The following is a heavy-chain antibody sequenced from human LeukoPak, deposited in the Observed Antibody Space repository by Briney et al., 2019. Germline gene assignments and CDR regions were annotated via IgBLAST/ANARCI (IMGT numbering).Heavy chain of an antibody. Sequence: MASETLSLTCAVYGGSLSGYYWSWIRQPPGKGLEWIGEINHSGSTNYNPSLKSRVTISVDTSKNRFSLKLSSVTAADTAVYYCARGFFGVLDYWGQGTLVTVSS. J-gene: IGHJ4*02. CDR1: GGSLSGYY. V-gene: IGHV4-34*01. CDR3: ARGFFGVLDY. CDR2: INHSGST. D-gene: IGHD3-3*01.